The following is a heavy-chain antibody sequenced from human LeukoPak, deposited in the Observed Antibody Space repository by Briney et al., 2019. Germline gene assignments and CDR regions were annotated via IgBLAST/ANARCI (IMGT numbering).Heavy chain of an antibody. Sequence: SVKVSCKASGGTFSGYAISWVRQAPGQGLEWMGRIIPILGIANYAQKFQGRVTITADKSTSTAYMELSSLRSEDTAVYYCARSTAMELHHYYYYGMDVWGQGTTVTVSS. D-gene: IGHD5-18*01. CDR1: GGTFSGYA. V-gene: IGHV1-69*04. J-gene: IGHJ6*02. CDR2: IIPILGIA. CDR3: ARSTAMELHHYYYYGMDV.